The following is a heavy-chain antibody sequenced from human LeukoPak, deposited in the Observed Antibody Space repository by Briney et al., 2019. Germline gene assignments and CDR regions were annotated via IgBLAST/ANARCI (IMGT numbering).Heavy chain of an antibody. CDR2: IKKDGSET. Sequence: QPGGSLRLSCAASGFTFSTSWMSWVRQVPGKGLEWVANIKKDGSETYYVDSVKGRFTISRDNAKNSLYLQMNSLRAEDTAGYYCVRGGGYNYVAPWGQGTLVTVSS. D-gene: IGHD5-18*01. J-gene: IGHJ5*02. CDR3: VRGGGYNYVAP. CDR1: GFTFSTSW. V-gene: IGHV3-7*01.